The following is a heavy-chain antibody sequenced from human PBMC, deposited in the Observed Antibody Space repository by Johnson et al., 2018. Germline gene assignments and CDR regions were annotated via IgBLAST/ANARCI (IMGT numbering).Heavy chain of an antibody. J-gene: IGHJ6*03. CDR3: AKDPYSSGDFYYMDV. Sequence: VQLQESGGGLVQPGGSLRLSCAASGFTFSSYAMSWVRQAPGRGLDWVSGISGSGANTDYADSVKGRFTISRDNSKNTLYLQMNGLRAEDTAVYFCAKDPYSSGDFYYMDVWGKGTTVTVSS. CDR2: ISGSGANT. D-gene: IGHD6-25*01. V-gene: IGHV3-23*01. CDR1: GFTFSSYA.